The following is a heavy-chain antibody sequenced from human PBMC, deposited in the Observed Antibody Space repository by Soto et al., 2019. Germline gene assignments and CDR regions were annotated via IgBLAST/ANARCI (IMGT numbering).Heavy chain of an antibody. Sequence: QGQLQQSGPGLVKPSQTLSLTCAISGDSVSSDITSWNWIRQSPSRGLEWLGRTYCRSKWFHDYAASVKSRITINPDTSKNQFSLELNSMTPEDTAVYYCARGNALDVWGQGTVVTVSS. CDR3: ARGNALDV. V-gene: IGHV6-1*01. CDR2: TYCRSKWFH. CDR1: GDSVSSDITS. D-gene: IGHD3-10*01. J-gene: IGHJ3*01.